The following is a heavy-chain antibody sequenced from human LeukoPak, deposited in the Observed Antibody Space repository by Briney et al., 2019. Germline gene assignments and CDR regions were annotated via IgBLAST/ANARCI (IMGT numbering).Heavy chain of an antibody. V-gene: IGHV4-59*01. J-gene: IGHJ4*02. D-gene: IGHD6-19*01. CDR3: ARGLRGEQWLVPFDY. CDR2: IRYIGST. CDR1: GGSISSYC. Sequence: SETLSLTCIVSGGSISSYCWSWIRQPPGKGLEWIGFIRYIGSTYYNPYLKSRVTMSMDTSTNQFSLNLSSVTAADTAVYYCARGLRGEQWLVPFDYWGQGTLVTVSS.